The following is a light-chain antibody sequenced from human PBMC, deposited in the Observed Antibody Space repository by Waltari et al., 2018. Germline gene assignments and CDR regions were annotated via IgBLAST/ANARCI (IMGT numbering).Light chain of an antibody. V-gene: IGLV2-23*01. CDR2: DGN. CDR1: SSDIGNYNL. J-gene: IGLJ3*02. Sequence: QSALTQTATVSGSPGQSITISCSGTSSDIGNYNLVSWYQQHPGKALTLIIYDGNKRPSGVSSRFSGSKSGNTAFLTISGLQTADEADYYCCSYAGSAISVFGGGTKVTVL. CDR3: CSYAGSAISV.